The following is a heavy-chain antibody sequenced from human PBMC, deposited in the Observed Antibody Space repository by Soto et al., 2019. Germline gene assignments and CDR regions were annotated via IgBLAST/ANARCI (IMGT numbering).Heavy chain of an antibody. J-gene: IGHJ5*01. CDR2: VSPPTGRT. Sequence: QVQLVQSGAEVKKPGASMKVSCKASGYTFTSYDINWVRQAAGQGLEWMGWVSPPTGRTRYAQNFKGSVTMTRDTSINTAYMELSGLSSDDTALYYCARGVDAGVDSWGQGTLVTVSS. CDR1: GYTFTSYD. CDR3: ARGVDAGVDS. V-gene: IGHV1-8*01. D-gene: IGHD3-10*01.